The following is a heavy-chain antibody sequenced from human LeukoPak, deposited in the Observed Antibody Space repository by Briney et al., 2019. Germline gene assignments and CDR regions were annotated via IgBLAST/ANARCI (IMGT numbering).Heavy chain of an antibody. Sequence: TGGSLRLSCAASGFTFSSYSMNWVRQAPGKGLEWVSYISSSSSTIYYADSVKGRFTISRDNAKNSLYLQMNSLRAEDTAVYYCAREQTTLYDYWGQGTLVTVSS. V-gene: IGHV3-48*01. CDR2: ISSSSSTI. D-gene: IGHD4-11*01. J-gene: IGHJ4*02. CDR3: AREQTTLYDY. CDR1: GFTFSSYS.